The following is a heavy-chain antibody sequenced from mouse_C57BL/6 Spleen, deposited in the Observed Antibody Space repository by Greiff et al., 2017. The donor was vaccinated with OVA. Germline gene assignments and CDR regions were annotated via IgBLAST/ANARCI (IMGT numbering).Heavy chain of an antibody. V-gene: IGHV1-26*01. CDR1: GYTFTDYY. J-gene: IGHJ3*01. CDR3: ARRGSNFPFAY. D-gene: IGHD2-5*01. Sequence: EVQLQQSGPELVKPGASVKISCKASGYTFTDYYMNWVKQSHGKSLEWIGDINPNNGGTSYNQKFKGKATLTVDKSSSTAYMERRSLTSEDSAVYYCARRGSNFPFAYWGQGTLVTVSA. CDR2: INPNNGGT.